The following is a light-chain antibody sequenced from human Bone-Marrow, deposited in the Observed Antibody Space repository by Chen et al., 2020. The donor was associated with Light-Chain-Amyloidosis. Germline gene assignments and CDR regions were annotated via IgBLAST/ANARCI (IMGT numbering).Light chain of an antibody. J-gene: IGLJ3*02. Sequence: SYVLTPPSSVSVAPGQTATIACEGNNIGSTSVHWYQQTPDQAPLLVVYDDSDRPPGIPERLSGSNSGNTATLTISRVEAGDEADYYCQVWDRSSDRPVFGGGTKLTVL. V-gene: IGLV3-21*02. CDR1: NIGSTS. CDR3: QVWDRSSDRPV. CDR2: DDS.